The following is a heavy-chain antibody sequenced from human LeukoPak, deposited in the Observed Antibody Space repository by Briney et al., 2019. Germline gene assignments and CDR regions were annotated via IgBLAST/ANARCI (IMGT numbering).Heavy chain of an antibody. Sequence: SETLSLTCAVSGGSISSSNWWSWVRQPPGKGLEWIGEIYHSGSTNYNPSLKSRVTMSVDTSKNLFSLKLNSVTAADTAVYYCARGGDPYSSSSGRTFDFWGQGTMVTVSS. D-gene: IGHD6-6*01. CDR3: ARGGDPYSSSSGRTFDF. CDR2: IYHSGST. J-gene: IGHJ3*01. CDR1: GGSISSSNW. V-gene: IGHV4-4*02.